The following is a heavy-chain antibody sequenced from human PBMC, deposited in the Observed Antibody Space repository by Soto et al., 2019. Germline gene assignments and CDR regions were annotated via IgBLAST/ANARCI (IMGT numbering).Heavy chain of an antibody. CDR1: GFSFSDYY. V-gene: IGHV3-72*01. J-gene: IGHJ4*02. D-gene: IGHD6-13*01. CDR2: TRNKASSYTT. Sequence: GGSLRLSCAASGFSFSDYYINWVRQAPGKGLEWVGRTRNKASSYTTDYAAFVKGRFTISRDDSKNLIYLQMNSLRAEDTAVYYCARGKRSYSSSLPSQFDYWGQGTLVTV. CDR3: ARGKRSYSSSLPSQFDY.